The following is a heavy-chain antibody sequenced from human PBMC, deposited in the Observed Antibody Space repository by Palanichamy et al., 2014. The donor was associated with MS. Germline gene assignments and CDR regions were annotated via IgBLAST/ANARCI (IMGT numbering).Heavy chain of an antibody. D-gene: IGHD1-26*01. V-gene: IGHV3-74*01. CDR3: ARIRYGEWGYAQDC. J-gene: IGHJ4*02. CDR1: GFTFSSYW. Sequence: EVQLVESGGVLVQPGGSLRLSCAASGFTFSSYWMHWVRQVPGKGLVWVSRNSDGSRTSYADSVKGRFTVSRDNAENTLYLQMNSLRAEDTAVYYCARIRYGEWGYAQDCWGQGTLVTVSS. CDR2: NSDGSRT.